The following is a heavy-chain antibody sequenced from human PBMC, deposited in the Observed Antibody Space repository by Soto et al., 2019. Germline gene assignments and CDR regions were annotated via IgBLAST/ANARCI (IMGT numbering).Heavy chain of an antibody. D-gene: IGHD6-13*01. V-gene: IGHV4-31*03. CDR3: AGGRGAGYYYGMDV. CDR2: IYYSGST. J-gene: IGHJ6*02. CDR1: GGSISSGGYY. Sequence: SETLSLTCTVSGGSISSGGYYWSWIRQQPGKGLEWIGYIYYSGSTYYNPSLKSRVTISVDTSKNQFSLKLSSVTAADTAVYYCAGGRGAGYYYGMDVWGQGTWVTVSS.